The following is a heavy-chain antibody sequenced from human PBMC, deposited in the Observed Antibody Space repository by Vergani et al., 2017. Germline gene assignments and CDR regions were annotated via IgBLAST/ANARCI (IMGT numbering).Heavy chain of an antibody. CDR3: ASSTHTAGPSCYFDY. J-gene: IGHJ4*02. CDR1: GYSFTSYW. V-gene: IGHV5-51*01. Sequence: EVQLVQSGAEVKKPGESLKISCKGSGYSFTSYWIGWVRQMPGKGLEWMGIIYPGDSDTRYSPSFQGQVTISADKSISTAYLQWSSLKASDTAMYYCASSTHTAGPSCYFDYWGQGTLVTVSS. D-gene: IGHD5-18*01. CDR2: IYPGDSDT.